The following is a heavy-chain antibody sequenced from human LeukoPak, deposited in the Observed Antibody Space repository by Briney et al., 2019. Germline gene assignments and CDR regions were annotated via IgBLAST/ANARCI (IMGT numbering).Heavy chain of an antibody. CDR1: GFTFSSYS. D-gene: IGHD3-16*01. J-gene: IGHJ6*03. V-gene: IGHV3-64*02. CDR2: TSSDGGST. CDR3: AKGAYYYYMDV. Sequence: GRSLRLSCAASGFTFSSYSMYWVRQAPGKGLEYVSATSSDGGSTYYADSVKGRFTISRDNSKNTLYLQMGSLRAEDMAVYYCAKGAYYYYMDVWGKGTTVTVSS.